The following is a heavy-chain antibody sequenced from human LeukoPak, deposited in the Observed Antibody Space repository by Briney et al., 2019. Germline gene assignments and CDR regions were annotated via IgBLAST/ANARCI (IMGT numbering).Heavy chain of an antibody. CDR3: ARSITMVRARSIDFDY. J-gene: IGHJ4*02. Sequence: PSETLSFTCTVSGGSISSYYWSWIRQPPGKGLEGIGYIYYSGSTNYNPSLKSRVTISVDTSKNQFSLKLSSVTAADTAVYYCARSITMVRARSIDFDYWGQGTLVTVSS. V-gene: IGHV4-59*01. CDR1: GGSISSYY. D-gene: IGHD3-10*01. CDR2: IYYSGST.